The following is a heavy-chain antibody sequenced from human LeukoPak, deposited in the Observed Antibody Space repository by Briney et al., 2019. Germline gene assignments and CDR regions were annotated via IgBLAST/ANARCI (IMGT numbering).Heavy chain of an antibody. CDR3: TREWELPGTDFDY. CDR1: GLPFGDYT. CDR2: IRTKDYGGTT. Sequence: GGSLRLSCTASGLPFGDYTMNWFRKAPGKGRGWVGFIRTKDYGGTTKYAASVKDRFTISRDDSKCIAYLQMNSLKTEDTAVYYCTREWELPGTDFDYWGQGTLVTVSS. V-gene: IGHV3-49*03. J-gene: IGHJ4*02. D-gene: IGHD1-26*01.